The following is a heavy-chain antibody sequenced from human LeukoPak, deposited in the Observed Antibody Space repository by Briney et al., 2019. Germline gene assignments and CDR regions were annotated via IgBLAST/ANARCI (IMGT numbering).Heavy chain of an antibody. CDR3: AGSTLKSPTRPRDS. CDR1: GVSFSGYY. Sequence: SETLSLKCAVCGVSFSGYYGRWMRQSPGKGVEGMGKINHIGSTNNNPPHRSRITISVDTTKNHFSLKLTSVTAADTAVYYCAGSTLKSPTRPRDSWGQGTLVTVSS. V-gene: IGHV4-34*01. CDR2: INHIGST. J-gene: IGHJ4*02. D-gene: IGHD1-1*01.